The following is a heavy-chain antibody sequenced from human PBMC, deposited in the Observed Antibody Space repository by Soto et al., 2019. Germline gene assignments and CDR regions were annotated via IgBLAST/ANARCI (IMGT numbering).Heavy chain of an antibody. J-gene: IGHJ5*02. V-gene: IGHV3-23*01. D-gene: IGHD5-18*01. CDR1: GFTFSSYA. CDR2: IHGGGDYT. Sequence: PGGSLILSCAASGFTFSSYAMSWVRQAPGKGLEWVSTIHGGGDYTHYTDSVKGRFTISRDNSKNMVYLQMNSLRVEDTAVYYCVVTLVDPWGQGTLVTVSS. CDR3: VVTLVDP.